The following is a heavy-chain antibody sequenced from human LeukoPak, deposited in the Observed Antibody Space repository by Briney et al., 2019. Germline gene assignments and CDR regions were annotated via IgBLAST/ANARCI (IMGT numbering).Heavy chain of an antibody. V-gene: IGHV1-2*02. CDR2: INPNNGGT. CDR3: AVWNGYHDFWSGPFDF. CDR1: GGTFSSYA. J-gene: IGHJ4*02. D-gene: IGHD3-3*01. Sequence: EASVKVSCKASGGTFSSYAISWVRQAPGQGLEWMGWINPNNGGTNYAQKFPGRVTMARDTSVSTAYMELSSLRSDDTAIYYCAVWNGYHDFWSGPFDFWGQGTRVSVSS.